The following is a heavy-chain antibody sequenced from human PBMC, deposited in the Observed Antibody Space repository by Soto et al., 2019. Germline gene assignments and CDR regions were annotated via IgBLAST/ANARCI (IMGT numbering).Heavy chain of an antibody. CDR3: ARGENLNYDFWSANTEDYGMDV. J-gene: IGHJ6*02. Sequence: GASVKVSCKASGYTFTGYYMHWVRQAPGQGLEWMGWINPNSGGTNYAQKFQGWVTMTRDTSISTAYMELSRLRSDDTAVYYCARGENLNYDFWSANTEDYGMDVWGQGTTVTVSS. CDR1: GYTFTGYY. D-gene: IGHD3-3*01. V-gene: IGHV1-2*04. CDR2: INPNSGGT.